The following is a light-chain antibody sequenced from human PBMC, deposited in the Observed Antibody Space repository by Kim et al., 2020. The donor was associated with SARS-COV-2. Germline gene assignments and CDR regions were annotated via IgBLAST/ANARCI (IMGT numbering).Light chain of an antibody. Sequence: LSPGDRSTRSSRARHTITGSCLAWYQQKPGQPPSLLIYRASRRAEGIPERFSASGFGTDFTLTVSRLEPEDFAVYYCQQCGSSLTFGGGTKVDIK. CDR1: HTITGSC. CDR2: RAS. V-gene: IGKV3-20*01. CDR3: QQCGSSLT. J-gene: IGKJ4*01.